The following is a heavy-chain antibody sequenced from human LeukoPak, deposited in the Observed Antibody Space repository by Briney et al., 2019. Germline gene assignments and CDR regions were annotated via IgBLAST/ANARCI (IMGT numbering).Heavy chain of an antibody. Sequence: PSETLSLTCTVSGGSISSGGYFWSWIRQHPGKGLEWIGFIYYSGSTYYNPSPKSRVTISVDTSKNQFSLKLSSVTAADTAVYYCARDGGVATNHLYNNWFDPWGQGTLVTVSS. CDR1: GGSISSGGYF. J-gene: IGHJ5*02. D-gene: IGHD5-12*01. V-gene: IGHV4-31*03. CDR2: IYYSGST. CDR3: ARDGGVATNHLYNNWFDP.